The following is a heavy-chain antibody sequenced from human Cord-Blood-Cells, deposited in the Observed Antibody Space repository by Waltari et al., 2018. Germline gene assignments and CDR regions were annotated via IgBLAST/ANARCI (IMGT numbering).Heavy chain of an antibody. D-gene: IGHD6-6*01. CDR1: GGTFRSHA. Sequence: QVQLVQSGAAVKKPGSSVKVSCKASGGTFRSHAISWQRPAPGQGLEWMGGIIPIFGTANYAQKFQGRVTITADESTSTAYMELSSLRSEDTAVYYCASGQLVPRTIHDYWGQGTLVTVSS. CDR2: IIPIFGTA. V-gene: IGHV1-69*01. J-gene: IGHJ4*02. CDR3: ASGQLVPRTIHDY.